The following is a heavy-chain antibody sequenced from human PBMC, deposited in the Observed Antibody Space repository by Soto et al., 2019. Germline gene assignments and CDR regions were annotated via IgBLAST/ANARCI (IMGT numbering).Heavy chain of an antibody. J-gene: IGHJ3*02. Sequence: GGSLRLSCAASGFTFSSYWMSLVRQAPGKGLEWVANIKQDGSEKYYVDSVKGRFTISRDNAKNSLYLQMNSLRAEDTAAYYCASYCSGGSCTFAFDIWGQGTMVTVSS. CDR1: GFTFSSYW. CDR3: ASYCSGGSCTFAFDI. D-gene: IGHD2-15*01. V-gene: IGHV3-7*01. CDR2: IKQDGSEK.